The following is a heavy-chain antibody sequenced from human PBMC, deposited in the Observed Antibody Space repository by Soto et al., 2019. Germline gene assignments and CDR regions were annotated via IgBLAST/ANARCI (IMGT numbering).Heavy chain of an antibody. Sequence: VKVSCKASGFTFTSSAVQWVRQARGQRLEWIGWIVVGSGNTNYAQKFQERVTITRDMSTSTAYMELSSLRSEDTAVYYCAAGLPDYDFWSGYYKVDYYYGMDVWGQGTTVTVSS. D-gene: IGHD3-3*01. V-gene: IGHV1-58*01. CDR3: AAGLPDYDFWSGYYKVDYYYGMDV. CDR1: GFTFTSSA. J-gene: IGHJ6*02. CDR2: IVVGSGNT.